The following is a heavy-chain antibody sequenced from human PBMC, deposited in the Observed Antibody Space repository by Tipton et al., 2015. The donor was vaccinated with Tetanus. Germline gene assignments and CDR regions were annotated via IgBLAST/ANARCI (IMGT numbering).Heavy chain of an antibody. J-gene: IGHJ4*02. V-gene: IGHV1-46*01. D-gene: IGHD6-19*01. CDR3: ARATDPSGWTYFDF. Sequence: QVQLVQSGPEVKKPGASVKLSCATSGFPFSRPFIHWVRQAPGHGLEWMGLINPSGGGTTYAQKFRDRVTITRDTATSTVYMELSSLTSQDTAVYYCARATDPSGWTYFDFWGQGTLVTVSS. CDR2: INPSGGGT. CDR1: GFPFSRPF.